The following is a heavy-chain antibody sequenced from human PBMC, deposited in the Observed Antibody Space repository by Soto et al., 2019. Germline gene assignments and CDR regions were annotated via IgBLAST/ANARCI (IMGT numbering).Heavy chain of an antibody. D-gene: IGHD4-17*01. J-gene: IGHJ6*02. CDR2: IYYSGST. Sequence: SETLSLTCTVLGGSISSYYWSWIRQPPGKGLEWIGYIYYSGSTNYNPSLKSRATISVDTSKNQFSLKLSSVTAADTAVYYCARVSKTFTVTSTYYYYGMDVWGQGTTVTSP. CDR1: GGSISSYY. CDR3: ARVSKTFTVTSTYYYYGMDV. V-gene: IGHV4-59*01.